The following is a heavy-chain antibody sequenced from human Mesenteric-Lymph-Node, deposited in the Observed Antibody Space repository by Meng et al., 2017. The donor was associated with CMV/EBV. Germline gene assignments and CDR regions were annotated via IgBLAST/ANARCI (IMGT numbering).Heavy chain of an antibody. J-gene: IGHJ3*02. CDR1: GFTFGDYA. D-gene: IGHD2-15*01. CDR3: ASGGLIPLSALDI. V-gene: IGHV4-59*01. Sequence: ESLKISCTASGFTFGDYAMSWIRQPPGKGLEWIGYIYYSGSTNYNPSLKSRVTISVDTSKNQFSLKLSSVTAADTAVYYCASGGLIPLSALDIWDQGTMVTVSS. CDR2: IYYSGST.